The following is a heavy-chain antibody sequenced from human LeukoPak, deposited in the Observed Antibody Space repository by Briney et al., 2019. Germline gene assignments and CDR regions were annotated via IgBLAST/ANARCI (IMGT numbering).Heavy chain of an antibody. CDR3: ARPIAVAGMQGGYYYYGMDV. J-gene: IGHJ6*02. CDR2: ISAYNGNT. D-gene: IGHD6-19*01. V-gene: IGHV1-18*01. CDR1: GYTFTSYG. Sequence: ASVRVSCKASGYTFTSYGISWVRQAPGQGLEWMGWISAYNGNTNYAQKLQGRVTMTTDTSTSTAYMELRSLRSDDTAVYYCARPIAVAGMQGGYYYYGMDVWGQGTTVTVSS.